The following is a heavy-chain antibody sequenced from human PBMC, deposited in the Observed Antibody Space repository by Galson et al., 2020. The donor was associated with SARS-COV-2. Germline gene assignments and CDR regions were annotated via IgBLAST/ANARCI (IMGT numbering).Heavy chain of an antibody. D-gene: IGHD3-10*01. J-gene: IGHJ3*01. Sequence: KMSGPTLVNPTQTLTLTCNFSGFSLSLTGVGVGWIRQPPGQALEWLALIYWDADKRYRPSLKSRLTITKDTAKNQVVLTMANMDPVDTGTYYCAHKPPGGPVADAFDVWGRGTMVTVSS. V-gene: IGHV2-5*02. CDR3: AHKPPGGPVADAFDV. CDR2: IYWDADK. CDR1: GFSLSLTGVG.